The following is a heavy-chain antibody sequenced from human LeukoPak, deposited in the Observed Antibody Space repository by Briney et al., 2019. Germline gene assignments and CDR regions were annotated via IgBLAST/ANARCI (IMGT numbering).Heavy chain of an antibody. CDR2: IYYSGST. CDR1: GGSISSYY. Sequence: SETLSLTCTVSGGSISSYYWSWIRQPPGKGLEWIGYIYYSGSTNYNPSLKSRVTISVDTSKNQFSLKLSSVTAADTAVYYCERGRGWLQSTPFDYWGQGTLVTVSS. V-gene: IGHV4-59*01. J-gene: IGHJ4*02. CDR3: ERGRGWLQSTPFDY. D-gene: IGHD5-24*01.